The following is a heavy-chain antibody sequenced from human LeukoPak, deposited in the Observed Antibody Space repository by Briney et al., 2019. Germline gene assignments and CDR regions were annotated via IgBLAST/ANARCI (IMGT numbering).Heavy chain of an antibody. D-gene: IGHD6-19*01. V-gene: IGHV3-23*01. J-gene: IGHJ4*02. CDR2: FSGSGGST. Sequence: GGSLRLSCAASGFTFNNYEMNWFRPAPGKGLEWVSAFSGSGGSTYYADSVKGRFTISRDNSKNMLYLQMNSLRAEDTAVYYCAKEGGQWLVLPKNYFDYWGQGTLVTVSS. CDR3: AKEGGQWLVLPKNYFDY. CDR1: GFTFNNYE.